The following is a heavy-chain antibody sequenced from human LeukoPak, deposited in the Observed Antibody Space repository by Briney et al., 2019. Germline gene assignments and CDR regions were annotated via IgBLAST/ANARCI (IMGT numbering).Heavy chain of an antibody. Sequence: GASVKVSCKASGYTFTGYYMHWVRQAPGQGLEWMGIINPSGGSTSYAQKFQGRVTMTRDTSTSTVYMELSSLRSEDTAVYYCARAPSEHYFDYWGQGTLVTVSS. CDR3: ARAPSEHYFDY. CDR2: INPSGGST. V-gene: IGHV1-46*01. J-gene: IGHJ4*01. CDR1: GYTFTGYY.